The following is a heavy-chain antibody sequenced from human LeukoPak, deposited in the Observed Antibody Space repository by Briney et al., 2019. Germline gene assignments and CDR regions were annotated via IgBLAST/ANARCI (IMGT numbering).Heavy chain of an antibody. Sequence: GGSLRLSCAASGFTFSSYAMSWVRQAPGKGLEWVSAISGSGGSTYYADSVKGRFTISRDNSKNTLYLQMNSLRAEDTAVYYCASCPILPNGDYGCYYFDYWGQGTLVTVSS. D-gene: IGHD4-17*01. J-gene: IGHJ4*02. V-gene: IGHV3-23*01. CDR1: GFTFSSYA. CDR2: ISGSGGST. CDR3: ASCPILPNGDYGCYYFDY.